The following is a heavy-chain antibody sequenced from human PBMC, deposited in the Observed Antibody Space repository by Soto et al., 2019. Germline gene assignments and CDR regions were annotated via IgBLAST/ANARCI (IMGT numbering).Heavy chain of an antibody. CDR2: IYWDDDK. Sequence: QITLKESGPPLVKPTQTLTLTCTFSGFSLSTSGVGVGWIRQPPGKALEWLALIYWDDDKGYSPSLKSRLTITKDSSKSQVVLTMTNMDPVDTATYYCAHSQYTSSWYALDFWGQGTLVTVSS. J-gene: IGHJ4*02. CDR3: AHSQYTSSWYALDF. CDR1: GFSLSTSGVG. D-gene: IGHD6-13*01. V-gene: IGHV2-5*02.